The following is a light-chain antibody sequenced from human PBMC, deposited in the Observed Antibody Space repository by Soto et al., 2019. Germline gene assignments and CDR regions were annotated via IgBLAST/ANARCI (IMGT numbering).Light chain of an antibody. J-gene: IGKJ5*01. Sequence: EIVLTQSPTILSVSPGERATLSCRASQSVSSNLAWYQQKPGQAPRLLIYGVYTRAPGIPARFSGSGSGTEFTLTISSLQSEDFAVYYCQQYYDWPITFGQGTRLEIK. CDR2: GVY. CDR3: QQYYDWPIT. V-gene: IGKV3D-15*01. CDR1: QSVSSN.